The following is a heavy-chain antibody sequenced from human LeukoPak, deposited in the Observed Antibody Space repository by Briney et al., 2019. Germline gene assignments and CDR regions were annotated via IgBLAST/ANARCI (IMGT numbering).Heavy chain of an antibody. D-gene: IGHD6-19*01. CDR2: IYYSGST. Sequence: SETLSLTCTVSGGSISSYYWSWLRQPPGKGLEWIGYIYYSGSTNYNPSLKSRVTISVDTSKNQFSLKLSSVTAADTAVYYCARHVPPGIAVAGTGLDYWGQGTLVTVSS. J-gene: IGHJ4*02. CDR3: ARHVPPGIAVAGTGLDY. CDR1: GGSISSYY. V-gene: IGHV4-59*08.